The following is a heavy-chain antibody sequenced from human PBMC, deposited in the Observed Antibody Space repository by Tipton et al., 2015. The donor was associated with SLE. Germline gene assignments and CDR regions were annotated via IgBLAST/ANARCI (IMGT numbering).Heavy chain of an antibody. CDR3: ARSSRNIPSYFDF. D-gene: IGHD3-10*01. J-gene: IGHJ4*02. CDR2: FWLNGTYR. Sequence: SLRLSCTVSGSSLSTYDIYWVRQPQGKGLEWVAVFWLNGTYRFYPDSMRGRFTISRDTSKNTLYLQMNTLRVEDTAIYYCARSSRNIPSYFDFWGRGTPVTVSS. V-gene: IGHV3-33*07. CDR1: GSSLSTYD.